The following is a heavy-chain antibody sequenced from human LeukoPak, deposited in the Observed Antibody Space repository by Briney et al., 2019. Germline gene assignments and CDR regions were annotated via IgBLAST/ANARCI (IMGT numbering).Heavy chain of an antibody. Sequence: SETLSLTCAVYGGSFSGYYWSWIRRPPGKGLEWIGEINHSGSTNYNPSLKSRVTISVDTSKNQFSLKLSSVTAADTAVYYCARGPRGNLLTGYRHFFDYWGQGTLVTVSS. CDR2: INHSGST. V-gene: IGHV4-34*01. D-gene: IGHD3-9*01. J-gene: IGHJ4*02. CDR3: ARGPRGNLLTGYRHFFDY. CDR1: GGSFSGYY.